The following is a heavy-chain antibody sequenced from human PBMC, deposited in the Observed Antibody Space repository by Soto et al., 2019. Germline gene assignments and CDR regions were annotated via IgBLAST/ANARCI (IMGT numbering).Heavy chain of an antibody. CDR1: GYTFTSYD. V-gene: IGHV1-8*01. J-gene: IGHJ4*02. CDR3: ARALYGDNVDY. CDR2: MNPNCGNT. Sequence: QVQLVQSGAEVKKPGASVKVSCKASGYTFTSYDINWVRQATGQGLELMGWMNPNCGNTGAAQKFQGRVTMTRTTSRSTAYMELRSLRSEDTAGYYFARALYGDNVDYWGQGTLVTVSS. D-gene: IGHD4-17*01.